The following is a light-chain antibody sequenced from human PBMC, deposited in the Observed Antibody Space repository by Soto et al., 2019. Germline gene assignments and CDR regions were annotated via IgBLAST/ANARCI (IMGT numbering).Light chain of an antibody. Sequence: DIQMTQSPSSVSASVGDRVTITCGASQGISSHLAWYQQKPGKAPKLLIYAASTLQTGVPSRFSGGGSGTEFTLTLSSLQPEDFATYYCQQVNSFPSTFGQGTRLENK. V-gene: IGKV1-9*01. J-gene: IGKJ5*01. CDR2: AAS. CDR1: QGISSH. CDR3: QQVNSFPST.